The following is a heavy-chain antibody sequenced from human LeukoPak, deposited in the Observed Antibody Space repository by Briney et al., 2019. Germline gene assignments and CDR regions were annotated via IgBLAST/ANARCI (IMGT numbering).Heavy chain of an antibody. D-gene: IGHD3-16*01. Sequence: PGGSLRLSCAASGFTFSTYSMNWVRQAPGKGLEWVSYISSGRSTVYYADSVKGRFTISRDNAKNSLFLQMNSLRADDTAVYYCARGDGAPYYNYAMDVWGQGTTVTVSS. CDR2: ISSGRSTV. CDR3: ARGDGAPYYNYAMDV. CDR1: GFTFSTYS. V-gene: IGHV3-48*01. J-gene: IGHJ6*02.